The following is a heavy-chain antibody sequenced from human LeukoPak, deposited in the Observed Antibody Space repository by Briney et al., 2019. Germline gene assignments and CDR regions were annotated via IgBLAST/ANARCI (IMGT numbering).Heavy chain of an antibody. Sequence: SPTLSLTCAVSGGSIGTTTYYWGWIRQPPGKGLEWFGSIYYSWSNYYNPSLKSRITISVDSSNNHFSLKLSSVTAADTAVYFCMREGLQWPIDYWGQGTLVTVSS. CDR3: MREGLQWPIDY. V-gene: IGHV4-39*02. CDR1: GGSIGTTTYY. J-gene: IGHJ4*02. CDR2: IYYSWSN. D-gene: IGHD4-11*01.